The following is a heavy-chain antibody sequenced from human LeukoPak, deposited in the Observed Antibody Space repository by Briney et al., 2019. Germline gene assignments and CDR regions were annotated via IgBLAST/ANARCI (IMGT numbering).Heavy chain of an antibody. CDR1: GYTFTDYY. CDR3: ARVMKATVRTSNFDY. D-gene: IGHD4-17*01. J-gene: IGHJ4*02. V-gene: IGHV1-2*06. Sequence: ASVKVSCKASGYTFTDYYMYWVRQAPGQGLEWMGRINPNGGDTFYAQKFQGRVTMTRDTSISTAYMELSRLRSDDTAVYYCARVMKATVRTSNFDYWGQGTLVTVSS. CDR2: INPNGGDT.